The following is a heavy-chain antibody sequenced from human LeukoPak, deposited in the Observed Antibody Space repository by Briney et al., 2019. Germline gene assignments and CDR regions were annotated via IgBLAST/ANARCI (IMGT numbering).Heavy chain of an antibody. Sequence: ASVKVSCKASGYTFTGYYMHWVRQAPGQGLEWMGWINPNSGGTDYAQKFRGRVTMTRDTSISTAYMELSRLRSDDTAVYYCARLGMGTTHAFDIWGQGTMVTVSS. D-gene: IGHD5-18*01. CDR1: GYTFTGYY. V-gene: IGHV1-2*02. CDR3: ARLGMGTTHAFDI. CDR2: INPNSGGT. J-gene: IGHJ3*02.